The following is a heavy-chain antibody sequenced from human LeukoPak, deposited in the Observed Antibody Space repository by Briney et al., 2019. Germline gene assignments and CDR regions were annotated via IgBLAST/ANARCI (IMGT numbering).Heavy chain of an antibody. CDR2: MSYGGQNE. Sequence: GGSLRLSCAASGLTFSGYDMHWVRQAPGKGPEWVAVMSYGGQNERYADSVKGRFTISRDNSKNTLYLQMNSLRAEDTAVYYCARGLYYYDSSGYIGWFDPWGQGTLVTVSS. CDR3: ARGLYYYDSSGYIGWFDP. CDR1: GLTFSGYD. V-gene: IGHV3-30*03. D-gene: IGHD3-22*01. J-gene: IGHJ5*02.